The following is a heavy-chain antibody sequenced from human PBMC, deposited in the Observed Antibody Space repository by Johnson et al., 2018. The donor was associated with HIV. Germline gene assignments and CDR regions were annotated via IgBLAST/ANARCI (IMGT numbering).Heavy chain of an antibody. D-gene: IGHD2-15*01. V-gene: IGHV3-53*01. CDR3: ARDHLRRSHAFDI. Sequence: EVQLVESGGGVVQPGRSLRLSCVGSGFTVSSNYMSWVRQAPGKGLEWVSVIYSGGSTYYADYVKGRFPISRDNSKNTLYLQMNSLRAEDTAVYYCARDHLRRSHAFDIWGQGTMVTVSS. CDR1: GFTVSSNY. J-gene: IGHJ3*02. CDR2: IYSGGST.